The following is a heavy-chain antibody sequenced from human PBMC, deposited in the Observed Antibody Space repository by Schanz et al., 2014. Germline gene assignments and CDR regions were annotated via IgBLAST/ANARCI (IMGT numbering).Heavy chain of an antibody. D-gene: IGHD1-1*01. Sequence: VQLVESGGGLVQPGGSVRLSCGASGFSFSTHWMAWVRQAPGKGLEWVANIGDDGADKYYLDSVRGRFTISRDNTKNFLHLEMNNLRAEDTAVDFCARESGGQNDLDTEPHKYTYLDVWGKGTTXTVSS. J-gene: IGHJ6*03. CDR1: GFSFSTHW. CDR2: IGDDGADK. V-gene: IGHV3-7*01. CDR3: ARESGGQNDLDTEPHKYTYLDV.